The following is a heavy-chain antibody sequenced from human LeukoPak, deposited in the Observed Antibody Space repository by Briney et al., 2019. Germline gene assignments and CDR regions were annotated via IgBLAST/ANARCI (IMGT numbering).Heavy chain of an antibody. Sequence: PSETLSLTCAVYGGSFSGYYWSWIRQPPGKGLEWIGEINHSGSTNYNPSLKSRVTISVDTSKNQFSLKLSSVTAADTAVYYCASSITMIVVVIRSDYWGQGTLVTVSS. J-gene: IGHJ4*02. CDR2: INHSGST. V-gene: IGHV4-34*01. D-gene: IGHD3-22*01. CDR3: ASSITMIVVVIRSDY. CDR1: GGSFSGYY.